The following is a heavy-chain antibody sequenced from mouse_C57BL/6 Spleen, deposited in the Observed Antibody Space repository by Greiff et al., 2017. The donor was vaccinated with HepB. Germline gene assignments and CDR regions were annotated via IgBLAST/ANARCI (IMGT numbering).Heavy chain of an antibody. Sequence: EVNVVESGGGLVKPGGSLKLSCAASGFTFSSYAMSWVRQTPEKRLEWVATISDGGSYTYYPDNVKGRFTISRDNAKNNLYLQMSHLKSEDTAMYYCARAIYGYDAGFAYWGQGTLVTVSA. CDR3: ARAIYGYDAGFAY. J-gene: IGHJ3*01. D-gene: IGHD2-2*01. CDR1: GFTFSSYA. V-gene: IGHV5-4*03. CDR2: ISDGGSYT.